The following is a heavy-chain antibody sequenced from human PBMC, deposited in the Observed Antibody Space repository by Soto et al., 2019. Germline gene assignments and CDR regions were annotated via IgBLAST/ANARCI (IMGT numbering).Heavy chain of an antibody. CDR3: ARLGYSDYDRGFDR. CDR1: GGSISINNYY. D-gene: IGHD5-12*01. V-gene: IGHV4-39*01. Sequence: PSETLSLTCTVSGGSISINNYYWGWIRQPPGKGLEWIGNIYYSGSTYYNPSLKSRVTISVDTSKNQFSLKLSSVTAADTAVYYCARLGYSDYDRGFDRWGQGTLVTVSS. CDR2: IYYSGST. J-gene: IGHJ5*02.